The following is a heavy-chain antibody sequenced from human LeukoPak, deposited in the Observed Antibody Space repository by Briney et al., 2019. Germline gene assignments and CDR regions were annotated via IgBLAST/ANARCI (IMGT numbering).Heavy chain of an antibody. V-gene: IGHV4-34*01. CDR3: ARGLTGMIFDY. CDR2: INHSGST. D-gene: IGHD7-27*01. Sequence: SETLSLTCAVYGGSFSGYYWSWIRQPPGKGLEWIGEINHSGSTNYNPSLKSRVTISVDTSKNQFSLKLSSVTAADTAVYYCARGLTGMIFDYWGQGTLVTVSS. J-gene: IGHJ4*02. CDR1: GGSFSGYY.